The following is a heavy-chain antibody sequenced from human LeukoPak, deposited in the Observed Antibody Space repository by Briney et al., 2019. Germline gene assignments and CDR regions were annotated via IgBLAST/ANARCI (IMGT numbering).Heavy chain of an antibody. Sequence: PSGTLSLTCTVSGGSISSYYWSWIRQPPGKGLERIGYIYYSGSTNYSPSLKSRVTISVDTSKNQFSLKLSSVTAADTAVYYCARREAVTYSSGWYAYWGQGTLVTVSS. V-gene: IGHV4-59*08. D-gene: IGHD6-19*01. CDR3: ARREAVTYSSGWYAY. J-gene: IGHJ4*02. CDR2: IYYSGST. CDR1: GGSISSYY.